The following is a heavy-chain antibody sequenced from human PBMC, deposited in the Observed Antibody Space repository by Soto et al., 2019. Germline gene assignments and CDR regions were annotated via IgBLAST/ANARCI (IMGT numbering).Heavy chain of an antibody. V-gene: IGHV4-39*01. CDR1: GGSVTSSDFY. D-gene: IGHD3-3*01. CDR3: ARHRFFEWLTYFDY. CDR2: MYYSGST. J-gene: IGHJ4*02. Sequence: PSETLSLTCTVSGGSVTSSDFYWGWIRQPPGKGLEWIGSMYYSGSTYYNPSLKSRVTISVDTSKNQFSLKLSSVTAADTAMYYCARHRFFEWLTYFDYWGQGALVTVSS.